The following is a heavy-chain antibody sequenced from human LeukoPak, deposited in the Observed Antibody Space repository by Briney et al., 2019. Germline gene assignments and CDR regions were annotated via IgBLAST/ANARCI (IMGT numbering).Heavy chain of an antibody. D-gene: IGHD6-19*01. Sequence: TLSLTCTVSGVSIGSGDYYWGWIRQPPGKGLEWIGYIYYSGSTYYTPSLKSRVTISVDTSKNQFSLKLSSVTAADTAVYYCARGRSGWRQGGYFDYWGQGTLVTVSS. CDR3: ARGRSGWRQGGYFDY. CDR2: IYYSGST. CDR1: GVSIGSGDYY. V-gene: IGHV4-31*03. J-gene: IGHJ4*02.